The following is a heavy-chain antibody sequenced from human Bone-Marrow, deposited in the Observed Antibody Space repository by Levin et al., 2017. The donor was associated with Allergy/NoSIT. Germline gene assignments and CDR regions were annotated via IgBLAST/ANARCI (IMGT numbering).Heavy chain of an antibody. CDR3: ATGGDGHWWFDV. V-gene: IGHV3-23*01. CDR1: GFVFSNYA. D-gene: IGHD5-24*01. Sequence: GESLKISCEVSGFVFSNYAMSWVRQAPGKRPEWVSTINDGGDTTYYADAVKGRVTISRDSGTNTLYLQMTSLRVEDTALYYCATGGDGHWWFDVWGQGTQVTVSS. CDR2: INDGGDTT. J-gene: IGHJ5*02.